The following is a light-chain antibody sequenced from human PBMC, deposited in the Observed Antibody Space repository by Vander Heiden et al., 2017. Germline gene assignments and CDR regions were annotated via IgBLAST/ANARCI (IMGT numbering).Light chain of an antibody. CDR1: QSISSY. J-gene: IGKJ4*01. CDR3: QQSYSTPPT. Sequence: DIPMTQPPSSLSASVGDRVTITCRASQSISSYLNWYQQKPGKAPKLLIYAASSLQSGVPSRFSGSGSGTDFTLTISSLQPEDFATYYCQQSYSTPPTFGGGTKVEIK. CDR2: AAS. V-gene: IGKV1-39*01.